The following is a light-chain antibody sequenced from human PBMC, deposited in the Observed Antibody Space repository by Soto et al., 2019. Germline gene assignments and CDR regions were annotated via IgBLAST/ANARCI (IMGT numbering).Light chain of an antibody. CDR1: SSDAGGYNY. Sequence: QSALTQPASVSGSPGQSITISCTGTSSDAGGYNYVSWYQQHPGKAPKLMIYEVSNRPSGVSNRFSGSKSGNTASLTISGLQAEDEADYYCSSYTSSSTPYVFGTGTQLTVL. J-gene: IGLJ1*01. CDR2: EVS. V-gene: IGLV2-14*01. CDR3: SSYTSSSTPYV.